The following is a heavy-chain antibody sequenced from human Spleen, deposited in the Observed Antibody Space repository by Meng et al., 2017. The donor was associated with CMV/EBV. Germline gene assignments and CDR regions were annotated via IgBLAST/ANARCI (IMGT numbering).Heavy chain of an antibody. V-gene: IGHV3-66*03. CDR2: IYSSGST. Sequence: GGSLRLSCAASGFTVSSNYMTWVRQAPGKGLEWVSVIYSSGSTYYADSVKGRFTISRDNSKNTLYLQMNSLRAEDTAVYYCARDRLGIVTRSFGYWGQGTLVTVS. J-gene: IGHJ4*02. CDR1: GFTVSSNY. CDR3: ARDRLGIVTRSFGY. D-gene: IGHD6-6*01.